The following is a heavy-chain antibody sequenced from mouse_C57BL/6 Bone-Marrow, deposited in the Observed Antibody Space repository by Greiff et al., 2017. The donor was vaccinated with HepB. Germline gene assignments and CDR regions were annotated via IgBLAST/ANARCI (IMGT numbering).Heavy chain of an antibody. CDR3: ARSVTTVVDWYFDV. D-gene: IGHD1-1*01. CDR2: IDPSDSYT. V-gene: IGHV1-50*01. Sequence: VKLMESGAELVKPGASVKLSCKASGYTFTSYWMQWVKQRPGQGLEWIGEIDPSDSYTNYNQKFKGKATLTVDTSSSTAYMQLSSLTSEDSAVYYCARSVTTVVDWYFDVWGTGTTVTVSS. CDR1: GYTFTSYW. J-gene: IGHJ1*03.